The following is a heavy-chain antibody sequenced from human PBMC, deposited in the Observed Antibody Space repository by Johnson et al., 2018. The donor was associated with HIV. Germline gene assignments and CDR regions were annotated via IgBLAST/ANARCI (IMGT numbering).Heavy chain of an antibody. CDR2: IYSGGRT. Sequence: VQLVESGGGLMQPGGSLRLSCVASGFTVSNNFMSWVRQAPGKGLEWVSVIYSGGRTYYTDSVKGRFTISRDTAKNTLYLQMNSLRAEDTAVYYCAKVFKVRVAGAFDIWGQGTMVTVSS. CDR3: AKVFKVRVAGAFDI. J-gene: IGHJ3*02. D-gene: IGHD6-19*01. V-gene: IGHV3-53*01. CDR1: GFTVSNNF.